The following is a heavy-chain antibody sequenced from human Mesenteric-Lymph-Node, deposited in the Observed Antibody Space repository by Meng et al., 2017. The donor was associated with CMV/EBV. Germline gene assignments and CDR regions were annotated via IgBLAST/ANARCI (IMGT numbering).Heavy chain of an antibody. Sequence: GESLKISCAASGFTFSSYAMHWVRQAPGKGLEWVSSISSSSSYIYYADSVKGRFTISRDNAKNSLYLQMNSLRAEDTAVYYCARVRSGSYGMDVWGQGTTVTVSS. J-gene: IGHJ6*02. D-gene: IGHD1-26*01. V-gene: IGHV3-21*01. CDR2: ISSSSSYI. CDR3: ARVRSGSYGMDV. CDR1: GFTFSSYA.